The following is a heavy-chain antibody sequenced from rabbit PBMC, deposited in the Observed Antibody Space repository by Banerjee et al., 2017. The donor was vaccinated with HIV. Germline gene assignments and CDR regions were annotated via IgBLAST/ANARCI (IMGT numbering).Heavy chain of an antibody. V-gene: IGHV1S45*01. CDR3: ARYAMGGVGYDL. CDR2: IYTGSGTT. J-gene: IGHJ6*01. D-gene: IGHD3-1*01. Sequence: QEQLVESGGGLVQPEGSLTLTCTASGFDLSSSYWICWVRQAPGKGLEWIGCIYTGSGTTHYASWAKGRFTISKTSSTTVTLQMTSLTVADTATYFCARYAMGGVGYDLWGQGTLVTVS. CDR1: GFDLSSSYW.